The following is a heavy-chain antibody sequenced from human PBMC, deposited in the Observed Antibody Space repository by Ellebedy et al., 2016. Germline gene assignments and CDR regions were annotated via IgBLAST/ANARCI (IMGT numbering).Heavy chain of an antibody. Sequence: SETLSLXCTVSGGSISSYYWSWIRQPAGKGLEWIGRIYTSGSTNYNPSLESRVTMSVDTSKNQFSLKLSSVTAADTAVYYCARDNGKGHGSGSFSWFWFDPWGQGTLVTVSS. CDR3: ARDNGKGHGSGSFSWFWFDP. J-gene: IGHJ5*02. V-gene: IGHV4-4*07. CDR2: IYTSGST. CDR1: GGSISSYY. D-gene: IGHD3-10*01.